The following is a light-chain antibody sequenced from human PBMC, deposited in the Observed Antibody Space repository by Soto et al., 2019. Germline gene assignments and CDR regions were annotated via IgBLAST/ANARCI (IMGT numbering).Light chain of an antibody. V-gene: IGKV1-5*03. CDR3: QQYNSYPYT. CDR2: KAS. CDR1: QSISSW. Sequence: DIQMTQSPSTLSASVGDRVTITCRASQSISSWLAWYEQKPGKAPKLLIYKASSLESGVPSRFSGSGSGTDLTPTISSLQPDDFATYYCQQYNSYPYTFGQGTKLEIK. J-gene: IGKJ2*01.